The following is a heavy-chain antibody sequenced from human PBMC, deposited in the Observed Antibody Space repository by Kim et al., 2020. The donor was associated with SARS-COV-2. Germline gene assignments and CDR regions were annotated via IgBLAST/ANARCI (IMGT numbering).Heavy chain of an antibody. Sequence: ATAYAASGKGRFTISRDDSKNTAYRQMNSLKTEDTAVYYCTRLSGGFDPWGQGTLVTVSS. V-gene: IGHV3-73*01. CDR3: TRLSGGFDP. J-gene: IGHJ5*02. D-gene: IGHD7-27*01. CDR2: AT.